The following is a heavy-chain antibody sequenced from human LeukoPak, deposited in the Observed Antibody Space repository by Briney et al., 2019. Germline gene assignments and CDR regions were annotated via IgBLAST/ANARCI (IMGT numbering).Heavy chain of an antibody. CDR3: ARSRESYWVPEFDY. D-gene: IGHD1-26*01. V-gene: IGHV3-9*01. CDR2: LNWNSDGI. Sequence: PGGSLRLSCAASGFIFDDYAMHWVRQAPGKGLEWVSGLNWNSDGIAYADSVKGRFTISRDNSKNTLYLQMNSLRAEDTAVYYCARSRESYWVPEFDYWGQGTLVTVSS. J-gene: IGHJ4*02. CDR1: GFIFDDYA.